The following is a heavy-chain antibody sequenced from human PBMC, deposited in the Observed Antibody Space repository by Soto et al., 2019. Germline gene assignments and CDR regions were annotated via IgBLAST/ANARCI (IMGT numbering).Heavy chain of an antibody. J-gene: IGHJ5*02. D-gene: IGHD4-17*01. Sequence: QVQLVQSGAEVKKPGSSVKVSCTGSGATFTSYGVIWVRQAPGQGLEWMGGIIPIFDKANYARKFQARLTITADKSTSTAFMELRSLRSEDTAVYYCARAGIYSDYFTGAQDPWGQGTLVTVSS. CDR2: IIPIFDKA. CDR1: GATFTSYG. V-gene: IGHV1-69*06. CDR3: ARAGIYSDYFTGAQDP.